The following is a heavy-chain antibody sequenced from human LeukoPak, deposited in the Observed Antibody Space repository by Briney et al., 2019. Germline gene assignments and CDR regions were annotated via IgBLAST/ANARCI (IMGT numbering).Heavy chain of an antibody. Sequence: ASVKVSCKASGGTFNSYAISWVRQAPGQGLEWMGGIIPIFGTANYAQKFQGRVTITTDESTSTAYMELSSLRSEDTAVYYCARGRRLRQFDYWGQGTLVTVSS. J-gene: IGHJ4*02. CDR1: GGTFNSYA. D-gene: IGHD5-12*01. CDR3: ARGRRLRQFDY. V-gene: IGHV1-69*05. CDR2: IIPIFGTA.